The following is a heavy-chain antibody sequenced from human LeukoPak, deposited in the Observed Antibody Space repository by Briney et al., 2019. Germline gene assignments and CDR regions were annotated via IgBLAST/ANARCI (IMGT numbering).Heavy chain of an antibody. D-gene: IGHD1-26*01. CDR2: IRGKAYGGTT. V-gene: IGHV3-49*04. Sequence: GGSLRLSCTASAFTFGDYIMSWVRQAPGKGLEWVGFIRGKAYGGTTEYAASVKGRFTISRDDSKSIAYLQVNSLKTEDTAVYYCTRDGSGMHYGMDVWGQGTTVTVSS. CDR3: TRDGSGMHYGMDV. CDR1: AFTFGDYI. J-gene: IGHJ6*02.